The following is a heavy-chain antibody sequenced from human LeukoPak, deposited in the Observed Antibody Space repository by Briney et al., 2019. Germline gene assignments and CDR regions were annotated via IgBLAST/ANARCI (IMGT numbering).Heavy chain of an antibody. CDR1: GGSISTSFHY. D-gene: IGHD6-19*01. CDR2: IFYTGTT. V-gene: IGHV4-39*02. J-gene: IGHJ4*02. CDR3: ARLGAGEEQWSDRDH. Sequence: QPSETLSLTCTVSGGSISTSFHYWGWIRQPPGKGLEWIGSIFYTGTTYYNPSLKSRVTISVDTSKNHFSLELTSVTAADTAVYYCARLGAGEEQWSDRDHWGQGTLVTVSS.